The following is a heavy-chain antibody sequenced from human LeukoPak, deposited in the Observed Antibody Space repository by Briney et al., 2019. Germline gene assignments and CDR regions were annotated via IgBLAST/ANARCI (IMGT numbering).Heavy chain of an antibody. CDR1: GVTFSNST. Sequence: SVKVSCKASGVTFSNSTLNWVRQAPGHGLEWMGRIIPIFGTSNYAPKFRDRVSITSDTSTSTAYLEMRSLTSHDTALYYCARGSYFVVLSGFYYSHMDVWGEGTTVTVS. V-gene: IGHV1-69*08. CDR2: IIPIFGTS. J-gene: IGHJ6*03. CDR3: ARGSYFVVLSGFYYSHMDV. D-gene: IGHD3-3*01.